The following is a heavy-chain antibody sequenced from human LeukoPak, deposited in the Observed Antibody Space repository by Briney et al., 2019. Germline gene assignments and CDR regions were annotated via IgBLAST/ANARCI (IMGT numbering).Heavy chain of an antibody. CDR2: ISWNSGSI. Sequence: QPGRSLRLSCAASGFTFDDYAMHWVRQAPGKGLEWVSGISWNSGSIGYADSVKGRFTISRDNAKNSLYLQMNSLRAEDTALYYCAKGGSQLLSRYYYYYYMDVWGKGTTVTASS. V-gene: IGHV3-9*01. CDR3: AKGGSQLLSRYYYYYYMDV. D-gene: IGHD2-2*01. J-gene: IGHJ6*03. CDR1: GFTFDDYA.